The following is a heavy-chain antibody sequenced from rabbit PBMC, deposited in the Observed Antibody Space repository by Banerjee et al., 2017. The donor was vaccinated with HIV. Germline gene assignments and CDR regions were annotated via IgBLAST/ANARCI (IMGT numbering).Heavy chain of an antibody. J-gene: IGHJ4*01. V-gene: IGHV1S45*01. CDR3: ARDLTGVIGWNFNL. CDR1: GFDFSSYG. Sequence: QEQLEESGGDLVKPGGSLKLSCKASGFDFSSYGVSWVRQAPGKGLEWIGYINTSSGNTVYASWAKGRFTISKTSSTTVTLQMTSLTAADTATYFCARDLTGVIGWNFNLWGPGTLVTVS. CDR2: INTSSGNT. D-gene: IGHD1-1*01.